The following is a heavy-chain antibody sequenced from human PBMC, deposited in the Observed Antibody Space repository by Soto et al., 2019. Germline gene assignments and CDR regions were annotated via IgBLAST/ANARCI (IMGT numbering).Heavy chain of an antibody. CDR3: AGSRLRYYAQAY. D-gene: IGHD3-9*01. V-gene: IGHV3-66*01. Sequence: PGGSLRLSCAASGFTVSSNYMSWVRQAPGKGLEWVSVIYSGGSTYYADSVSGRFTLSRDNSKNTLYLQMNSLRAEDTAVYYCAGSRLRYYAQAYWGQGTLVTVSS. J-gene: IGHJ4*02. CDR1: GFTVSSNY. CDR2: IYSGGST.